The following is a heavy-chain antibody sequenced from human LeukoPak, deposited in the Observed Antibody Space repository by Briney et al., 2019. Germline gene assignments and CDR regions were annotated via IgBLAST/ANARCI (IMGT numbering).Heavy chain of an antibody. J-gene: IGHJ6*03. V-gene: IGHV3-7*01. CDR3: ARDRIVATISGYYYYMDV. CDR2: IKQDGSEK. CDR1: GFTLSSYW. Sequence: GSLRLSCAASGFTLSSYWMSWVRQAPGKGLEWVANIKQDGSEKYYVDSVKGRFTISRDNAKNSLYLQMNSLRAEDTAVYYCARDRIVATISGYYYYMDVWGKGTTVTVSS. D-gene: IGHD5-12*01.